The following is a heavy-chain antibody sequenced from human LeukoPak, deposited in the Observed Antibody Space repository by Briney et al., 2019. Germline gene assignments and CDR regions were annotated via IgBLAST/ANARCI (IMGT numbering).Heavy chain of an antibody. CDR3: ARGKDYYDSSGYDAFDI. CDR2: ISAYNGNT. V-gene: IGHV1-18*01. Sequence: ASVKVSCKASGYTFTSYGISWVRQAPGQGLEWMGWISAYNGNTNYAQKLQGRVTMTTDTSTSTAYMELRRLKSDDTAVYYCARGKDYYDSSGYDAFDIWGQGPMVTVSS. CDR1: GYTFTSYG. J-gene: IGHJ3*02. D-gene: IGHD3-22*01.